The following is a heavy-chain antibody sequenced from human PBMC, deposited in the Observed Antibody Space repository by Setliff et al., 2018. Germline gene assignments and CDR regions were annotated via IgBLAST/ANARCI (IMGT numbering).Heavy chain of an antibody. J-gene: IGHJ3*02. CDR1: GGSISGSSHY. Sequence: SETLSLTCTVSGGSISGSSHYWGWIRQPPGKGLEWIGSIYYTGSTYYNPSLKSRVTMSVDTSKRQFSLKLGSATAADTAVYYCAFDIWGQGTMVTVSS. CDR3: AFDI. CDR2: IYYTGST. V-gene: IGHV4-39*07.